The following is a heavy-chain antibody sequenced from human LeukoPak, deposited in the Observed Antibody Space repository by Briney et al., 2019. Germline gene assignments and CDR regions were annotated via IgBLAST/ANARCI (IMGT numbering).Heavy chain of an antibody. CDR3: AELGITMIGGV. CDR1: GFKFRSFS. V-gene: IGHV3-48*04. D-gene: IGHD3-10*02. Sequence: TGGSLRLSCAASGFKFRSFSMNWVRQAPGKGLEWVSYISSSGSTIYYADSVKGRFTISRDNAKNSLYPQMNSLRAEDTAVYYCAELGITMIGGVWGKGTTVTISS. J-gene: IGHJ6*04. CDR2: ISSSGSTI.